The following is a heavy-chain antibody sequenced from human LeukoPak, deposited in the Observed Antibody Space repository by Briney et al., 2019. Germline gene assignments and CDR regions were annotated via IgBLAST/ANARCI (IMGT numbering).Heavy chain of an antibody. CDR2: ISGSGGST. CDR1: GFTFSSYA. Sequence: GGSLRPSCAASGFTFSSYAMSWVRQAPGKGLEWVSAISGSGGSTYYADSVKGRFTISRDNSKNTLYLQMNSLRAEDTAVYYCAKGGYSPYYHYMDVWGKGTTVTVSS. J-gene: IGHJ6*03. CDR3: AKGGYSPYYHYMDV. D-gene: IGHD3-22*01. V-gene: IGHV3-23*01.